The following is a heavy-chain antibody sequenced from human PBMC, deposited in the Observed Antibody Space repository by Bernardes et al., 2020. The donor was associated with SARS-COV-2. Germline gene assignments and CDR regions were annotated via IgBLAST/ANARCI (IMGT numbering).Heavy chain of an antibody. V-gene: IGHV4-59*01. CDR2: IYYSGST. J-gene: IGHJ6*02. CDR3: ARVGDYYGSGSYGMDV. Sequence: LSLTCTVSGGSISSYYWSWIRQPPGKGLEWIGYIYYSGSTNYNPSLKSRVTISVDTSKNQFSLKLSSVTAADTAVYYCARVGDYYGSGSYGMDVWGQGTTVTVSS. D-gene: IGHD3-10*01. CDR1: GGSISSYY.